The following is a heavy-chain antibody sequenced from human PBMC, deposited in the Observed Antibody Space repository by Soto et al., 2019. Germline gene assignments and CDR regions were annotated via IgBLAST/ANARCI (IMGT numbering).Heavy chain of an antibody. CDR3: ARDLGCLRSRFDP. CDR1: GGSFSGYY. V-gene: IGHV4-34*01. CDR2: INHSGST. Sequence: PSETLSLTCAVYGGSFSGYYWSWIRHPPGKGLEWIGEINHSGSTNYNPSLKSRVTISVDTSKNQFSLKLSSVTAADTAVYYCARDLGCLRSRFDPWSQGSLVTVSA. J-gene: IGHJ5*02.